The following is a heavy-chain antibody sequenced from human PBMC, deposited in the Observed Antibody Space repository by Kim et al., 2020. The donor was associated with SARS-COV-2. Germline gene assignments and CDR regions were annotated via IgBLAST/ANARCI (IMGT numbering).Heavy chain of an antibody. J-gene: IGHJ4*02. CDR2: TYYRSRWIY. CDR1: GDSVSSNIAA. Sequence: SQTLSLTCAISGDSVSSNIAAWNWIRQSPSRGLEWLGRTYYRSRWIYGYAVSVKIRITINPDTSKNQFSLQLNSVTPDDTAVYYCTRAICSTSSCHFDYWGQGNLVTVSS. V-gene: IGHV6-1*01. D-gene: IGHD2-2*01. CDR3: TRAICSTSSCHFDY.